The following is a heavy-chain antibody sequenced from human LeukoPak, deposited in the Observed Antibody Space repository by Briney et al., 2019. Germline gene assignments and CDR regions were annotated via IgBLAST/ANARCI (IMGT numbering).Heavy chain of an antibody. CDR2: IQYDGSNE. CDR1: GFTFSSYG. V-gene: IGHV3-30*02. J-gene: IGHJ6*03. D-gene: IGHD3-10*01. CDR3: ARVARGDYYYYYMDV. Sequence: GGSLRLSCAASGFTFSSYGMHWVRQAPGKGLEWVAYIQYDGSNEQYADSVKGRFSISRDSSKNILYLQMNSLRAEDTAVYYCARVARGDYYYYYMDVWGKGTTVTVSS.